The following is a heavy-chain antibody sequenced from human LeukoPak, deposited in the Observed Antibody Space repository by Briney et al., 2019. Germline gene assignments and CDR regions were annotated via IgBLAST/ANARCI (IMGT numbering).Heavy chain of an antibody. CDR3: AKLNLAETNY. J-gene: IGHJ4*02. CDR1: GFTFSSYG. D-gene: IGHD1-14*01. Sequence: QSGGSLRLSCAASGFTFSSYGMHWVRQAPGKGLEWVAVISYDGSNKYYADSVKGRFTISRDNSKNTLYLQMNSLRAEDTAVYYCAKLNLAETNYWGQGTLVTVSS. CDR2: ISYDGSNK. V-gene: IGHV3-30*18.